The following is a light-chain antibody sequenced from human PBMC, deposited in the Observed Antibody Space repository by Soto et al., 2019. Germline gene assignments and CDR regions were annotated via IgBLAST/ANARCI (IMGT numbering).Light chain of an antibody. CDR1: QTVSSY. V-gene: IGKV3-11*01. CDR2: DTS. Sequence: EIVLTQSPATLSLSPGERATLSCRANQTVSSYLAWYQQKPGQAPRLLSYDTSSRAAGTPARFSGSGSGTDFTLTISSLEPEDFAMYYCQQRTLLTFGGGTRVEIK. CDR3: QQRTLLT. J-gene: IGKJ4*01.